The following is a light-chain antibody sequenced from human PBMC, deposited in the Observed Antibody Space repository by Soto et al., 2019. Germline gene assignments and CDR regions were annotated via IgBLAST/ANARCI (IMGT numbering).Light chain of an antibody. CDR1: RSDVGSYNS. Sequence: QSALTQPASVSGSPGGSITISCTGTRSDVGSYNSIAWYQQHPGKAPRVMIFEVTKRPSGISNRFSGSKSGSTASLTISGLQAEDEADYFCFSYAGDSTWVFGGGTKVTVL. CDR2: EVT. CDR3: FSYAGDSTWV. J-gene: IGLJ3*02. V-gene: IGLV2-23*02.